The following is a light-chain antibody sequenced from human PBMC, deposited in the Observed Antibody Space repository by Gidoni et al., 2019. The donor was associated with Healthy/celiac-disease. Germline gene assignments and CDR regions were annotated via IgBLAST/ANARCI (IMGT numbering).Light chain of an antibody. CDR2: GKN. V-gene: IGLV3-19*01. CDR1: SLRSYY. CDR3: NSRDSSGNHVV. Sequence: SSERTEDADVSVALGQTVRITCQGDSLRSYYASWYQQKPGQAPVLVIYGKNNRPSGIPDRFSGSSSGNTASLTITGAQAEDEADYYCNSRDSSGNHVVFGGGTKLTVL. J-gene: IGLJ2*01.